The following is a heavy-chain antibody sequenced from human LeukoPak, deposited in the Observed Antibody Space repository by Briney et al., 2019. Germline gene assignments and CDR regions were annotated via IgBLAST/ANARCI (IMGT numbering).Heavy chain of an antibody. J-gene: IGHJ3*02. CDR3: ARARIAAASDAFDI. CDR2: IYTSGST. V-gene: IGHV4-4*07. D-gene: IGHD6-13*01. CDR1: GGSISSYY. Sequence: SETLSLTCTVSGGSISSYYWSWIRQPAGKGLEWIGRIYTSGSTNYNPSLKSRVTMSVDTSKNQFSLKLSSVTAADTAVYYCARARIAAASDAFDIWGQGTMVTVSS.